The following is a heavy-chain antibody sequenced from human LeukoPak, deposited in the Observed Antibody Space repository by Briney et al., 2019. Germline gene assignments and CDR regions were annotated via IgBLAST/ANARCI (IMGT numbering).Heavy chain of an antibody. D-gene: IGHD1-26*01. CDR3: ARDGGATNGLDY. CDR2: ISSNGGST. V-gene: IGHV3-64*01. CDR1: GFTFSSYA. J-gene: IGHJ4*02. Sequence: PGGSLRLSCAASGFTFSSYAMHWVRQAPGKGLEYVSAISSNGGSTYYANSVKGRFTISRDNAKNSLYLQMNSLRAEDTAVYHCARDGGATNGLDYWGQGTLVTVSS.